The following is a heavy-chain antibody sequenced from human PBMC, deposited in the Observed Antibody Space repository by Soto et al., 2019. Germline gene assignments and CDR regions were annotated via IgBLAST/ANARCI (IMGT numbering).Heavy chain of an antibody. V-gene: IGHV3-23*01. J-gene: IGHJ1*01. CDR1: GFTFSSYA. CDR2: ISGSGRIT. CDR3: AKDVHYDIVTGIEYFHH. Sequence: GGSLRLSCAASGFTFSSYAMSWVRRAPGKGLEWVSGISGSGRITKYADSVKGRFIISRDNFKNTLFLQMNSLRAEDTAIYYCAKDVHYDIVTGIEYFHHWAQGTLVTVSS. D-gene: IGHD3-9*01.